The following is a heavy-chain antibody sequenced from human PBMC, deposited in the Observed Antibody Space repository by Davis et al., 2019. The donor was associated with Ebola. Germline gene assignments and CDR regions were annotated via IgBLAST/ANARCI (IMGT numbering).Heavy chain of an antibody. CDR3: TTGQMATI. CDR1: GFTFRSYS. Sequence: PGGSLRLSCAASGFTFRSYSMNWVRQASGKGLEWVGRIRSKANNYATAYAASVKGRFTISRDDSKNTAYLQMNSLKTEDTAVYYCTTGQMATIWGQGTMVTVSS. CDR2: IRSKANNYAT. D-gene: IGHD5-24*01. V-gene: IGHV3-73*01. J-gene: IGHJ3*02.